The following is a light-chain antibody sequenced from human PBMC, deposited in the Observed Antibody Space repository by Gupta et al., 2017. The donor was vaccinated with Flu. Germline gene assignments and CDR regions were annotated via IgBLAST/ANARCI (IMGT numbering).Light chain of an antibody. V-gene: IGLV3-19*01. CDR3: NCRDSTGNHQAV. Sequence: SSEPTPDPAASVDLGQTFWITCQGDSLRNSYASWYQQKPGQAPVLVIYAKNIRPSGIPDRLSGSSSGSTASLPITAAQAEDEADYYCNCRDSTGNHQAVFGGGTKLTVL. J-gene: IGLJ2*01. CDR1: SLRNSY. CDR2: AKN.